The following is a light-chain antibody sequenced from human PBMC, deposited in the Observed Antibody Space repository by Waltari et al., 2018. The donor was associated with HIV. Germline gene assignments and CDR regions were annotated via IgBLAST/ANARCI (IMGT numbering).Light chain of an antibody. J-gene: IGKJ2*01. Sequence: VVLTQSLPSRTCTIGSPAYLPCRSTQSLVYTDVNTYLNLFHQRPGQSPRRLIYKVSIRDSGFPDRFIGSGSGTDFTLKISRVEAYDVGIYYCMQGTHWPLTFGQGTKLEI. CDR3: MQGTHWPLT. CDR2: KVS. V-gene: IGKV2-30*01. CDR1: QSLVYTDVNTY.